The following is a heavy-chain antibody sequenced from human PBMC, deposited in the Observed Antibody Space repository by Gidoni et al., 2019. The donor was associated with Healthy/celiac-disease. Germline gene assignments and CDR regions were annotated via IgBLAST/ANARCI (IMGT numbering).Heavy chain of an antibody. CDR1: GGSISSYY. J-gene: IGHJ3*02. CDR3: ARLRFLEWLFPGTHAFDI. CDR2: IYYSGST. Sequence: QVQLQESGPGLVKPSETLSLTCTVSGGSISSYYWSWIRQPPGKGLEWIGYIYYSGSTNYNPSLKSRVTISVDTSKNQFSLKLSSVTAADTAVYYCARLRFLEWLFPGTHAFDIWGQGTMVTVSS. D-gene: IGHD3-3*01. V-gene: IGHV4-59*01.